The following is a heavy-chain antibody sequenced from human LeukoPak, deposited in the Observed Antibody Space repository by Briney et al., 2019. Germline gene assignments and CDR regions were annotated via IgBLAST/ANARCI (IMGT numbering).Heavy chain of an antibody. CDR1: GFTVSSNY. CDR2: IYSGGST. D-gene: IGHD5-12*01. Sequence: GGSLRLSCAASGFTVSSNYMSWVRQAPGKGLEWVSVIYSGGSTYYADSVKGRFTISRDNSKNTLYLQMNSLRAEDTAVYYCAKDPSYSGYGTYDYWGQGTLVTVSS. V-gene: IGHV3-53*01. CDR3: AKDPSYSGYGTYDY. J-gene: IGHJ4*02.